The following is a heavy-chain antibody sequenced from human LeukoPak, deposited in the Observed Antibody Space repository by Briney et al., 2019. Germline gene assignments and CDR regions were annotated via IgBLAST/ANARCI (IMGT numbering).Heavy chain of an antibody. CDR2: ISGSAHKI. Sequence: GGSLRLSCVASGFTLSNYAMSWVRQAPEKGLDWVSVISGSAHKIRYADSVKGRFTISRDNSKNTLYLQMNSPRAEDTAVYYCAKDSNYYDSSGYPQGFFDYWGQGTLVTVSS. CDR1: GFTLSNYA. D-gene: IGHD3-22*01. CDR3: AKDSNYYDSSGYPQGFFDY. J-gene: IGHJ4*02. V-gene: IGHV3-23*01.